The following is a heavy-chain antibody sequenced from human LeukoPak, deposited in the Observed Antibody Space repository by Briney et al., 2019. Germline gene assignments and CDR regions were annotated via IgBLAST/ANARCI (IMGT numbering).Heavy chain of an antibody. V-gene: IGHV3-23*01. CDR2: ISDSGSVT. J-gene: IGHJ4*02. D-gene: IGHD3-10*01. CDR1: GFTFSNYA. CDR3: AKAPALWRRTPERHYYFDH. Sequence: PGGSLRLSCAASGFTFSNYAMSWVRQAPGEGLEWVSTISDSGSVTYYADSVKGRFTISRDNSKNTLYLQMNSLRAEGTAVYYCAKAPALWRRTPERHYYFDHWGQGTLVTVSS.